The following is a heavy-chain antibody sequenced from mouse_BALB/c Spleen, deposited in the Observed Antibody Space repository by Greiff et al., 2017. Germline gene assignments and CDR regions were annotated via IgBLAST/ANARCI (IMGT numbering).Heavy chain of an antibody. CDR2: IWAGGST. CDR3: ARDRPADSSVAY. Sequence: QVQLQQSGPGLVAPSQSLSITCTVSGFSLTSYGVHWVRQPPGKGLEWLGVIWAGGSTNYNSALMSRLSISKDNSKSQVFLKMNSLQTDDTAMYYCARDRPADSSVAYWGQGTLVTVSA. D-gene: IGHD3-1*01. V-gene: IGHV2-9*02. J-gene: IGHJ3*01. CDR1: GFSLTSYG.